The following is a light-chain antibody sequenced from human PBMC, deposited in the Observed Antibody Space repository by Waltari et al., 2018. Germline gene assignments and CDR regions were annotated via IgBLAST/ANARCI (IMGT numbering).Light chain of an antibody. Sequence: EIVLTQSPATLSLSPGDRATLSCRASQSVGSFLAWYQQKSGQAPRLLIYDVSNRAPGSPARFSGRGSGTDITLTISSLEPEDFAVYYCQHRRNWMFTFGAGTKVDIK. CDR2: DVS. CDR1: QSVGSF. V-gene: IGKV3-11*01. CDR3: QHRRNWMFT. J-gene: IGKJ3*01.